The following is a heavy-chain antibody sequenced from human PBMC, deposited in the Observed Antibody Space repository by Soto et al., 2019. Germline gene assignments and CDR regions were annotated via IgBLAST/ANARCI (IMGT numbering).Heavy chain of an antibody. D-gene: IGHD6-19*01. J-gene: IGHJ4*02. CDR1: GFTFSSYA. CDR2: ISYDGSNK. V-gene: IGHV3-30-3*01. CDR3: ARDNEEWLARFDY. Sequence: GSLRLSCAASGFTFSSYAMHWVRQAPGKGLEWVAVISYDGSNKYYADSVKGRFTISRDNSKNTLYLQMNSLRAEDTAVYYCARDNEEWLARFDYWGQGTLVTV.